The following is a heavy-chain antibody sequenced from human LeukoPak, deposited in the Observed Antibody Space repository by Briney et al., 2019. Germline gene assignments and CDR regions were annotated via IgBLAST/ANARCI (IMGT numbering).Heavy chain of an antibody. D-gene: IGHD6-19*01. V-gene: IGHV4-59*01. CDR3: ARSYCSGWYTVFDP. CDR1: GGSISSYY. J-gene: IGHJ5*02. CDR2: IYYSGST. Sequence: SETLSLTCTVSGGSISSYYWSWIRRPPGKGLEWIGYIYYSGSTNYNPSLKSRVTISVDTSKNQFSLKLSSVTAADTAVYYCARSYCSGWYTVFDPWGQGTLVTVSS.